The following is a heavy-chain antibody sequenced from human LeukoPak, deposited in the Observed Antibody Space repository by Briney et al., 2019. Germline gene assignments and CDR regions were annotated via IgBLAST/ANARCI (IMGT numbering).Heavy chain of an antibody. D-gene: IGHD6-13*01. CDR2: INADGSTA. CDR3: AKGVAAGTWGTSFDF. J-gene: IGHJ4*02. V-gene: IGHV3-74*01. CDR1: GVTFGNSW. Sequence: GGSLRLSCAASGVTFGNSWVHWVRQALGKGLVWVSLINADGSTATYADSVKGRFTISRDNARNTLSLQMNSLTIEDTAVYYCAKGVAAGTWGTSFDFWGQGTLVTVSS.